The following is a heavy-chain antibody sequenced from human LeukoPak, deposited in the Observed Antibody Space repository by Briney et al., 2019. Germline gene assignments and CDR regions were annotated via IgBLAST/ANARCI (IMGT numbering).Heavy chain of an antibody. CDR1: GVSICTYY. CDR3: ARMYSGTSYYFDY. CDR2: FSYSGST. Sequence: SETLSLTCSVSGVSICTYYWIWIRQPPAKGLEWMGFFSYSGSTKYNPSLKSRVTMSVDTSKNQFSLKLSSVTAADTAVYYCARMYSGTSYYFDYWGQGTLVTVSS. V-gene: IGHV4-59*01. D-gene: IGHD1-26*01. J-gene: IGHJ4*02.